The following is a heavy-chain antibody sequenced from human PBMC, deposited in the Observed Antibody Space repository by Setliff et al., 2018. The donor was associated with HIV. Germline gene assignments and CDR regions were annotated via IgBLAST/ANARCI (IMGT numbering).Heavy chain of an antibody. CDR2: IYIRGGTT. CDR1: GASISDGTYY. V-gene: IGHV4-61*09. CDR3: ARSQETSVAATGI. Sequence: SETLSLTCTVSGASISDGTYYWSWIRQPAGKGLEWIGHIYIRGGTTNYSPSLKSRVTISLDTSKNQFSLSLSSVTASDTALYYCARSQETSVAATGIWGQGTMVTVSS. J-gene: IGHJ3*02.